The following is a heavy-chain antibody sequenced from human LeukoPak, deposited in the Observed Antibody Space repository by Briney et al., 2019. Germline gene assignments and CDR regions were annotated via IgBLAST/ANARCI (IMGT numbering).Heavy chain of an antibody. CDR2: INGGGSST. CDR1: GFTFSTYW. V-gene: IGHV3-74*01. Sequence: GGSLRLSCAASGFTFSTYWMHWVRQAPGKGLVWVSRINGGGSSTSYADSVKGRFSISRDNAKNTLYLQMYSLRAEDTAVYYCSSTKYGGYSDYWGQGTLVTVSS. J-gene: IGHJ4*02. CDR3: SSTKYGGYSDY. D-gene: IGHD4-23*01.